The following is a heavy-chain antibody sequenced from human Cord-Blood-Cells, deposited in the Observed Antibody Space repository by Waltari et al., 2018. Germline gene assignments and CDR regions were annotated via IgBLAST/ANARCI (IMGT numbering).Heavy chain of an antibody. V-gene: IGHV4-59*01. J-gene: IGHJ3*02. CDR3: ASSLWYSSSWYACDI. CDR2: IYYRGST. Sequence: QVQLQESGPGLVKPSETLSLTCTVSGGSISSYYWSWLRQPPGKGLEWIGYIYYRGSTNNSPCLKRRVTISVAPSKSQFSVKLSSVTAADTAVYYWASSLWYSSSWYACDIWGQGTMVTVSS. CDR1: GGSISSYY. D-gene: IGHD6-13*01.